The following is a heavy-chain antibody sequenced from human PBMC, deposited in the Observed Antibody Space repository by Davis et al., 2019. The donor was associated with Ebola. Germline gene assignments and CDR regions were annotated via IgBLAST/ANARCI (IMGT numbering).Heavy chain of an antibody. J-gene: IGHJ4*02. CDR1: GYTFITYY. D-gene: IGHD2-15*01. CDR2: INPSGGST. V-gene: IGHV1-46*01. Sequence: ASVKVSCKASGYTFITYYIHWVRQAPGQGLDWMGIINPSGGSTTYAQKFQGRVTMTTDTSTSTAYMELRSLRSDDTAVYYCAREKVAAYFDYWGQGTLVTVSS. CDR3: AREKVAAYFDY.